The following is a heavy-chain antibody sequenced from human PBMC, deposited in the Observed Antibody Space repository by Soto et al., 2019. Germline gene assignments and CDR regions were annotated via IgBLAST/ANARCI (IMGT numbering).Heavy chain of an antibody. J-gene: IGHJ4*02. CDR3: ARDHRSEQQLVSLDY. CDR2: IRSKTYGGTT. V-gene: IGHV3-49*03. CDR1: GFTFGDYA. D-gene: IGHD6-13*01. Sequence: GGSLRLSCTASGFTFGDYAMSWFRQAPGKGLEWVGFIRSKTYGGTTEYAASVKGRFTISGDDSKSIAYLQMNSLRAEDTAVYYCARDHRSEQQLVSLDYWGQGTLVTVS.